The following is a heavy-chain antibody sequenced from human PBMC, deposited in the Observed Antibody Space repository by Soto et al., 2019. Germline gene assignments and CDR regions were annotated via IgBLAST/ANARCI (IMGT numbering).Heavy chain of an antibody. Sequence: PSETLSLTCTVSGDSISSGSYFWSWIRQPPGKGLEWIGYIYYSGSTNYNPSLKSRVTISVDTSKNQFSLKLSSVTAADTAVYYCARGEYEEYYDSSGYGPPDIWGQGTMVTVSS. V-gene: IGHV4-61*01. CDR3: ARGEYEEYYDSSGYGPPDI. CDR1: GDSISSGSYF. CDR2: IYYSGST. D-gene: IGHD3-22*01. J-gene: IGHJ3*02.